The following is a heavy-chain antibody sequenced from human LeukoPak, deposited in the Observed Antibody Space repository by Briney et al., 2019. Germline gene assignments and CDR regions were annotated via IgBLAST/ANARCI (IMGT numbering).Heavy chain of an antibody. V-gene: IGHV3-23*01. CDR2: LSGSGITT. J-gene: IGHJ4*01. D-gene: IGHD6-19*01. CDR1: GFTFSNSA. Sequence: GGSLRLSCAASGFTFSNSATSWVRQAPGKGLEWVSTLSGSGITTYYADSVKGRFTISRDNSKNTLYLQMNSLGAEDTAVYYCAKGIYSSGWSYFDYWGHGTLVTVSS. CDR3: AKGIYSSGWSYFDY.